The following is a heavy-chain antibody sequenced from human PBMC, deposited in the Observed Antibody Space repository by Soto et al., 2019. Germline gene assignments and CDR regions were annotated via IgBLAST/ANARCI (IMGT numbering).Heavy chain of an antibody. J-gene: IGHJ4*02. CDR2: VSIGGST. D-gene: IGHD2-15*01. V-gene: IGHV3-23*01. Sequence: GGSLRLSCAASGFTFSSYAMGWVRQGPGKGLEWVAVVSIGGSTHYADSVRGRFTISRDNSKNTLSLQMNSLSAEDTAVYFCAKRRGAGGHFDYWGQGALVTSPQ. CDR1: GFTFSSYA. CDR3: AKRRGAGGHFDY.